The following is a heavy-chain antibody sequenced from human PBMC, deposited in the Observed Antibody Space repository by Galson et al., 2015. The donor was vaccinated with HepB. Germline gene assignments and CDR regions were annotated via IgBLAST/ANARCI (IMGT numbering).Heavy chain of an antibody. J-gene: IGHJ4*02. V-gene: IGHV3-72*01. D-gene: IGHD4-11*01. CDR2: TRNKANSYTT. Sequence: SLRLSCAASGFNFSDHYMDWVRQAPGKGLEWVGRTRNKANSYTTEYAASVKGRFTISRDDSKNSLYLQMNSLKTEDTAVYYCARVTTRKGFDYWGQGTLVTVSS. CDR1: GFNFSDHY. CDR3: ARVTTRKGFDY.